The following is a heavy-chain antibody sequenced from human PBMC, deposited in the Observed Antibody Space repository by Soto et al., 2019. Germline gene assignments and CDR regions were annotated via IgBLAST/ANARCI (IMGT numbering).Heavy chain of an antibody. CDR2: ISGSGGST. Sequence: PGGSLRLSCAASGFTFSSYAMSWVRQVPGKGLEWVSAISGSGGSTYYADSVKGRFTISRDNSKNTLYLQMNSLRAEDTSVYYCAKEKGAPDTTRFDYCGQGSLVTVSS. CDR1: GFTFSSYA. D-gene: IGHD4-17*01. V-gene: IGHV3-23*01. CDR3: AKEKGAPDTTRFDY. J-gene: IGHJ4*02.